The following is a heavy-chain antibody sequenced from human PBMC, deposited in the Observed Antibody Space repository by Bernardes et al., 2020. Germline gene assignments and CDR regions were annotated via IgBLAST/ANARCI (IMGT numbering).Heavy chain of an antibody. Sequence: AGRKHSCKASGYTFPTYGIGWVRQAPGHGLEWLGWISGYNGNTNYARHLQDRVSMTIDISTNTAFMELRRLRSDDTAVYYCARVEGFCSGGTCFSLFYFDHWGQGTLVSVSS. V-gene: IGHV1-18*04. CDR3: ARVEGFCSGGTCFSLFYFDH. CDR2: ISGYNGNT. CDR1: GYTFPTYG. D-gene: IGHD2-15*01. J-gene: IGHJ4*02.